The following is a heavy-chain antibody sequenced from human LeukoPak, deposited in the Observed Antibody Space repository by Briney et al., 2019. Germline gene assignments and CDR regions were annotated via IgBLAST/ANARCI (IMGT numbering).Heavy chain of an antibody. Sequence: GGSLRLSCAAARFTFSSYAMSWVRQAPGKGREGVSAISGSGGSTYYADSVKGRFTISRDNCKNTLDLNMNSLRAEDTAVSYCATPSSSTASDYWGPGTLVTVSS. V-gene: IGHV3-23*01. CDR2: ISGSGGST. J-gene: IGHJ4*02. CDR3: ATPSSSTASDY. CDR1: RFTFSSYA. D-gene: IGHD6-13*01.